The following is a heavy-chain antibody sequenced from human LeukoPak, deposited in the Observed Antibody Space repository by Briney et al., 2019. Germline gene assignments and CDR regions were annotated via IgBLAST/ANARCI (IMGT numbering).Heavy chain of an antibody. CDR1: GFTSSNYG. CDR3: ARDRFQLGPFDY. D-gene: IGHD6-13*01. Sequence: PGRSLRLSCAASGFTSSNYGMHWVRQAPGKGLEWVAVISYDGSNKYYADSVKGRFTISRDNAKNSLYLQVNSLRAEDTAVYYCARDRFQLGPFDYWGQGTLVTVSS. V-gene: IGHV3-30*03. J-gene: IGHJ4*02. CDR2: ISYDGSNK.